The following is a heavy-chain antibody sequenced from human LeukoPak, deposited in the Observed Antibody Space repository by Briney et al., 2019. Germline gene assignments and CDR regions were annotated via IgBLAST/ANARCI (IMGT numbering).Heavy chain of an antibody. Sequence: PGGSLRLSCAASGFTFSTYWMNWVRQAPGKGLVWVSRVNNDGSSTSYADSVKGRFTISRDNTKNTLYLQMNSLRAGDTAVYYCARDLNDLLQNYRSTWYPADYWGQGTLVTVSS. CDR2: VNNDGSST. D-gene: IGHD6-13*01. CDR3: ARDLNDLLQNYRSTWYPADY. J-gene: IGHJ4*02. CDR1: GFTFSTYW. V-gene: IGHV3-74*01.